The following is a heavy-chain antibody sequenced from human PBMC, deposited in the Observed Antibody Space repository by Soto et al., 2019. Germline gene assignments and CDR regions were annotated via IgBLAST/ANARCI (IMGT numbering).Heavy chain of an antibody. CDR1: GGSFSGYY. D-gene: IGHD3-3*01. V-gene: IGHV4-34*01. Sequence: SETLSLTCAVYGGSFSGYYWSWIRQPPGKGLEWIGEINHSGSTNYNPSLKSRVTISVDTSKNQFSLKLSSVTAAKTVLYYCARGGIYDFWSGYREGVNYYYMDVWGKGTRVTVSS. CDR3: ARGGIYDFWSGYREGVNYYYMDV. J-gene: IGHJ6*03. CDR2: INHSGST.